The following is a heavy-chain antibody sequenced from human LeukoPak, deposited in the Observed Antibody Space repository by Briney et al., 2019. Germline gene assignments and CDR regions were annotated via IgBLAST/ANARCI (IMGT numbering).Heavy chain of an antibody. CDR3: ARALGCSAGSCYRFFDF. D-gene: IGHD2-15*01. J-gene: IGHJ4*02. CDR1: GYSISSGYY. Sequence: PSETLSLTCTVSGYSISSGYYWGWIRQPPGKGLEWIGSIYHSGSTYYNPSLKSRVTMSVDTSKNQFSLKLNSVTAADTAVYYCARALGCSAGSCYRFFDFWGQGTLVTVSS. CDR2: IYHSGST. V-gene: IGHV4-38-2*02.